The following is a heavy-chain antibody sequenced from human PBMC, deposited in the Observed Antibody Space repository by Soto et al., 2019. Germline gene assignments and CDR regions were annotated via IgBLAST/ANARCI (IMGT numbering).Heavy chain of an antibody. CDR2: IDWDDDK. J-gene: IGHJ4*02. CDR3: TRSLRSDFDY. CDR1: GFSLSTSGMR. Sequence: SGPTLVNPTQTLTLTCTFSGFSLSTSGMRVSWIRQPPGKALEWLARIDWDDDKFHSTSLKTRLTISKDTSKNQVVLTMTNMDPVDTATYYCTRSLRSDFDYWGQGTLVTVSS. V-gene: IGHV2-70*04.